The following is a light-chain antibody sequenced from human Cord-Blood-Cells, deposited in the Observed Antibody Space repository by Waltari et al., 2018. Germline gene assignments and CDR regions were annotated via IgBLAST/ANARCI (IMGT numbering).Light chain of an antibody. CDR3: QQYNSYSPWT. V-gene: IGKV1-5*01. CDR1: QSICSW. Sequence: DIQMTQSPSTLSASVGDRVTITCRASQSICSWLAWYQQKPGKAPKLLIYDASSLESGVPSRFSGSGSGTEFTLTISSLQPDDFATYYCQQYNSYSPWTFGQGTKVEIK. J-gene: IGKJ1*01. CDR2: DAS.